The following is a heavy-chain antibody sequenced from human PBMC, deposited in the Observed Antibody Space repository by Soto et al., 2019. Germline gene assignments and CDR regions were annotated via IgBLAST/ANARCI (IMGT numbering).Heavy chain of an antibody. CDR3: AREDTVVAASYFYYYYYGMDV. Sequence: LRLSCAASGFTFSSYSMNWVRQAPGKGLEWVSYISSSSSTIYYADSVKGRFTISRDNAKNSLYLQMNSLRDEDTAVYYCAREDTVVAASYFYYYYYGMDVWGQGTTVTVSS. J-gene: IGHJ6*02. CDR1: GFTFSSYS. V-gene: IGHV3-48*02. D-gene: IGHD2-15*01. CDR2: ISSSSSTI.